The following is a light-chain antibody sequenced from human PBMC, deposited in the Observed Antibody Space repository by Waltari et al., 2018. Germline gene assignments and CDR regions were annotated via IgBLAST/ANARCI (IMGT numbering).Light chain of an antibody. CDR2: WAS. CDR1: QSVLFSSNNKNF. V-gene: IGKV4-1*01. J-gene: IGKJ1*01. Sequence: DIVMTQSPDSLTVSLGERATVNCKSSQSVLFSSNNKNFLAWYQQKPVQPPKLLIYWASTRGSGVPDRFSGSGSGTDFTLTISSLQAEDVAVYYCQQYYITPPTFGQGTKVEIK. CDR3: QQYYITPPT.